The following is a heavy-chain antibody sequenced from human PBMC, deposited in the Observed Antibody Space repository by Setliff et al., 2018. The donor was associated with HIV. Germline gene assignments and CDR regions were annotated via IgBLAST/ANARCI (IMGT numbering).Heavy chain of an antibody. CDR3: ARGHYSSSSG. V-gene: IGHV3-7*03. CDR1: GFILSDYY. CDR2: ISPDGNRN. Sequence: GGSLRLSCAASGFILSDYYMSWIRQAPGKGLEWVASISPDGNRNHCVGSVKGRFTASRDNAKSSLYLQMNSLRAEDTAVYYCARGHYSSSSGWGQGALVTVSS. J-gene: IGHJ4*02. D-gene: IGHD6-6*01.